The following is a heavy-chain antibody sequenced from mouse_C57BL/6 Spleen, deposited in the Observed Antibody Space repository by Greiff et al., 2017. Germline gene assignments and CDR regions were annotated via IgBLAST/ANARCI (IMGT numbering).Heavy chain of an antibody. Sequence: EVQLQQSGPELVKPGASVKISCKASGYTFTDYYMNWVKQSPGKSLEWIGDINPNNGGTSYNQKFKGKATLTVDKSSSTAYMELRSLTSEDSAVYYCARPSSGGYAMDYWGQGTSVTVSS. CDR3: ARPSSGGYAMDY. CDR2: INPNNGGT. J-gene: IGHJ4*01. CDR1: GYTFTDYY. V-gene: IGHV1-26*01. D-gene: IGHD3-2*02.